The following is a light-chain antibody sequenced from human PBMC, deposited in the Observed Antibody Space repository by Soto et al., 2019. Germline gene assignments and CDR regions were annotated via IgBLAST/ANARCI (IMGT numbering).Light chain of an antibody. CDR2: EVI. V-gene: IGLV2-8*01. Sequence: QSALTQPPSASGSPGQSVTISCTGTSSDIGYYKYVSWYQQHPGKAPKLIIYEVIKRPSGVPDRFSGSKSGNTASLTVSGPQAEDEADYYCSSYAGSNNLGVFGTGTKLTVL. CDR3: SSYAGSNNLGV. J-gene: IGLJ1*01. CDR1: SSDIGYYKY.